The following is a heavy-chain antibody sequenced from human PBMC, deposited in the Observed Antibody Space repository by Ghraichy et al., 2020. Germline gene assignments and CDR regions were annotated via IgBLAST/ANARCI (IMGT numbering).Heavy chain of an antibody. D-gene: IGHD5-18*01. CDR3: AKSLGGYSYGYGPADY. Sequence: ESLNISCAASGFTFSNYAMTWVRQAPGKGLEWVSAISVSGGSTYYADSVKGRFTISRDNSRNTLYLHMDSLRAEDTAVYYCAKSLGGYSYGYGPADYWGQGTLVTVSS. J-gene: IGHJ4*02. CDR1: GFTFSNYA. V-gene: IGHV3-23*01. CDR2: ISVSGGST.